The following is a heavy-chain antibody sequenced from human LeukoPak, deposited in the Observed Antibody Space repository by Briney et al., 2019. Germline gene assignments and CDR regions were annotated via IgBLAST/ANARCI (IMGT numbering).Heavy chain of an antibody. CDR2: ISYDGSNK. CDR3: ARAYCSGRSCYDGMDV. CDR1: GFTFSSYG. V-gene: IGHV3-30*03. J-gene: IGHJ6*04. D-gene: IGHD2-15*01. Sequence: PGRSLRLSCAASGFTFSSYGMHWVRQAPGKGLEWVAVISYDGSNKYYADSVKGRFTISRDNSKNTMYLQMNSLRAEDTAVYYCARAYCSGRSCYDGMDVWGKGTTVTVSS.